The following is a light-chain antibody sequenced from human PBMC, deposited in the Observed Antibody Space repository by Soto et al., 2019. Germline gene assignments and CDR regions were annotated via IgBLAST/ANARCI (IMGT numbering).Light chain of an antibody. CDR2: GNN. CDR3: AAWDDSLNGRV. V-gene: IGLV1-40*01. J-gene: IGLJ1*01. CDR1: GSNIGAGSD. Sequence: QLVLTQPPSVSGAPGQRVTISCTGSGSNIGAGSDVYWYQQLPGRAPKLLIYGNNRRPSGVPDRFSGSKSGTSASLAISGLQSDDEADYYCAAWDDSLNGRVFGTGTKVTVL.